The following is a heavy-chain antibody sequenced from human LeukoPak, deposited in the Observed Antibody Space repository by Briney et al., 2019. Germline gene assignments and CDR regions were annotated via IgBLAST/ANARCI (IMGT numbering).Heavy chain of an antibody. J-gene: IGHJ4*02. CDR1: GGSFSGYY. D-gene: IGHD2-8*01. Sequence: SEALSLTCAVYGGSFSGYYWSWIRQPPGKGLEWIGEINHSGSTNYNPSLKSRVTISVDTSKNQFSLKLSSVTAADTAVYYCARVGYCTNGVCYTVGGSFDYWGQGTLVTVSS. CDR2: INHSGST. CDR3: ARVGYCTNGVCYTVGGSFDY. V-gene: IGHV4-34*01.